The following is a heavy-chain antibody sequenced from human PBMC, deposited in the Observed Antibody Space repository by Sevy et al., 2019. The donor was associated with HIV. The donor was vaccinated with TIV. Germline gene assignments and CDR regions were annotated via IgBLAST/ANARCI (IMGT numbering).Heavy chain of an antibody. D-gene: IGHD4-17*01. J-gene: IGHJ4*02. CDR2: IYSGGST. CDR3: ARGGATVTYYIDH. Sequence: GGSLRLSCAASGFTVSSKYMTWVRQAPGKGLEWVSVIYSGGSTFYAESVKGRFSLSRDNSKNTLYLQMNSLRAEDTAGYYGARGGATVTYYIDHWGQGTLVTVSS. V-gene: IGHV3-53*01. CDR1: GFTVSSKY.